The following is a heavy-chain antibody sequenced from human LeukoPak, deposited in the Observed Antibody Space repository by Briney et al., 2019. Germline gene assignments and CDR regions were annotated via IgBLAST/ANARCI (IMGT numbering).Heavy chain of an antibody. CDR1: GGTFSSYA. D-gene: IGHD5/OR15-5a*01. CDR2: IIPIFGTA. Sequence: SVKVSCKASGGTFSSYAISWVRQAPGQGLEWMGGIIPIFGTASYAQKFQGRVTMTRDTSTSAVYTEVSSLRSEDTVVYYCARSMIVEGRYYFDYWGQGTLVTVSS. CDR3: ARSMIVEGRYYFDY. J-gene: IGHJ4*02. V-gene: IGHV1-69*05.